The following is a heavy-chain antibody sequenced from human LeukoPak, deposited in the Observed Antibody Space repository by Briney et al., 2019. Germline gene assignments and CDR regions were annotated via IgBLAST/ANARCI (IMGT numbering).Heavy chain of an antibody. J-gene: IGHJ3*02. CDR3: ARDLKGPVNDVFDI. CDR1: GVTFRTYW. V-gene: IGHV3-74*01. Sequence: TGGSLRMSYAASGVTFRTYWMHWVRQAPGKGLVWVSHSNSDGSTTGYADSVKGRFTISRDNAKNTLYLQMNSLRAEDTAVYYCARDLKGPVNDVFDIWGQGTMVTVSS. CDR2: SNSDGSTT. D-gene: IGHD4-23*01.